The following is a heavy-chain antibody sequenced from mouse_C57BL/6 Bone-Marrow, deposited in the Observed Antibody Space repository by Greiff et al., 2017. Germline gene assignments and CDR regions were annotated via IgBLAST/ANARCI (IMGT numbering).Heavy chain of an antibody. V-gene: IGHV1-39*01. D-gene: IGHD1-1*01. CDR3: ARKDYGSFWYFDV. Sequence: VHVKQSGPELVKPGASVKISCKASGYSFTDYNMNWVKQSNGKSLEWIGVINPNYGTTSYNQKFKGKATLTVDQSSSTAYMQLNSLTSEDSAVYYCARKDYGSFWYFDVWGTGTTVTVSS. J-gene: IGHJ1*03. CDR2: INPNYGTT. CDR1: GYSFTDYN.